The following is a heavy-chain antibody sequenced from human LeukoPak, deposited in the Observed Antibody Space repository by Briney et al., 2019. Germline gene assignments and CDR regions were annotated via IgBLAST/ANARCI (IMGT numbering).Heavy chain of an antibody. CDR1: GGSISSYY. Sequence: SETLSLTCTVSGGSISSYYWSWLPQPPGKGLEWMRYIYYSGSTNYNPSLKSRVTISVDTSKNHFSLKLSPGTAADTAVYYCARGYYDYVWGRYRQYYFDYWGQGTLVTVSS. CDR2: IYYSGST. CDR3: ARGYYDYVWGRYRQYYFDY. J-gene: IGHJ4*02. V-gene: IGHV4-59*01. D-gene: IGHD3-16*02.